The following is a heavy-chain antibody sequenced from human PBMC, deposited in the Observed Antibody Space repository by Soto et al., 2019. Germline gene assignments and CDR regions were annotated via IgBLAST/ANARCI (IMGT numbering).Heavy chain of an antibody. CDR3: ARLSGATIAEAGSFDY. J-gene: IGHJ4*02. V-gene: IGHV4-59*08. Sequence: QVQLQESGPGLVKPSETLSLTCTVSGGSISSKYWSWIRQPPGKGLEWIGYIYYNGITNYNPSLTSGVTISVVTARNRFSLKLSSVTAADTAVYYCARLSGATIAEAGSFDYWGQGILVTVSS. D-gene: IGHD6-13*01. CDR2: IYYNGIT. CDR1: GGSISSKY.